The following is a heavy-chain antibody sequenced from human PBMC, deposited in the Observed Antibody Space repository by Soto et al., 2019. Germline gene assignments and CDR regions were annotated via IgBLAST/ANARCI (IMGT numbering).Heavy chain of an antibody. CDR1: GGSFSGYY. CDR2: INHSGST. V-gene: IGHV4-34*01. Sequence: QVQLQQWGAGLLKPSETLSLTCAVYGGSFSGYYWSWIRQPPGKGLEWIGEINHSGSTNYNPSLKSRVSISVDTSKNQFSLKLSSVTAADPAVYYCAIGYPHRSTRRPAARLFFDYWGQGTLVTVSS. D-gene: IGHD2-2*01. CDR3: AIGYPHRSTRRPAARLFFDY. J-gene: IGHJ4*02.